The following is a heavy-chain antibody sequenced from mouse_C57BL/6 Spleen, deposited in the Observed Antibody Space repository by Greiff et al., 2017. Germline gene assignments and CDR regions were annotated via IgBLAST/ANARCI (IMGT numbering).Heavy chain of an antibody. J-gene: IGHJ3*01. CDR1: GYSFTGYY. CDR3: ARGGTTVPWLAY. CDR2: INPSTGGT. D-gene: IGHD1-1*01. Sequence: EVKLMESGPELVKPGASVKISCKASGYSFTGYYMHWVKQSSEKSLEWIGEINPSTGGTSYNQKFKGKATLTVDKSSSTAYMQLKSLTSEDSAVYYCARGGTTVPWLAYWGQGTLVTVSA. V-gene: IGHV1-43*01.